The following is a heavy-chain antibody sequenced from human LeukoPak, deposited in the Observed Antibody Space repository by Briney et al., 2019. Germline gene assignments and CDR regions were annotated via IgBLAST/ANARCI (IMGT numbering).Heavy chain of an antibody. D-gene: IGHD6-13*01. CDR2: IIPILGIA. J-gene: IGHJ5*02. CDR1: GGTFSSYA. V-gene: IGHV1-69*04. Sequence: SVKVSCKASGGTFSSYAISWVRQAPGQGLEWMGRIIPILGIANYAQKFQGRVTITADKSTSTAYMELSSLRSEDTAVYYCARGKDGHTGYLTSWGQETLVTVSS. CDR3: ARGKDGHTGYLTS.